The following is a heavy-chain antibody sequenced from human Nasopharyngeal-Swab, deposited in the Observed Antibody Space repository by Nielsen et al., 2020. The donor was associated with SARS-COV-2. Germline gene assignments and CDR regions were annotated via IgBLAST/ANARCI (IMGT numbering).Heavy chain of an antibody. CDR2: ISVNNGNT. D-gene: IGHD3-9*01. CDR3: ARAELRYFDWLPSE. Sequence: ASVKVSCKASGYTFTSYGISWVRQAPGQGLEWMGWISVNNGNTNYAQKLQGRVTVTTDTSTSTAYMELSRLRSDDTAVYYCARAELRYFDWLPSEWGQGTLVTVSS. V-gene: IGHV1-18*01. CDR1: GYTFTSYG. J-gene: IGHJ4*02.